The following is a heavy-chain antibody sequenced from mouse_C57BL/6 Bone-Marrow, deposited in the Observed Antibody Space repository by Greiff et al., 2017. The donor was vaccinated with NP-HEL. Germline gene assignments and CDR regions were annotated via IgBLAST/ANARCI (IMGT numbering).Heavy chain of an antibody. Sequence: EVMLVESEGGLVQPGSSMKLSCTASGFTFSDYYMAWVRQVPEKGLEWVANINYDGSSTYYLDSLKSRFIISRDNAKNILYLQMSSLKSEDTATYYCARDGDSNYVGDWYFDVWGTGTTVTVSS. J-gene: IGHJ1*03. CDR1: GFTFSDYY. CDR3: ARDGDSNYVGDWYFDV. CDR2: INYDGSST. D-gene: IGHD2-5*01. V-gene: IGHV5-16*01.